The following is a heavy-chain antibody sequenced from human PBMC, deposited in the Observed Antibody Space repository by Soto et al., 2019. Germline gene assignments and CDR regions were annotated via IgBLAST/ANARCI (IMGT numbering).Heavy chain of an antibody. J-gene: IGHJ3*02. D-gene: IGHD2-2*01. Sequence: PSETLSLTCTVSGGSISSYYWSWIRQPPGKGLEWIGYIYYSGSTNYNPSLKSRVTISVDTSKNQFSLKLSSVTAADTAVYYCARGGIGYCSSTSCSTRYAFDTWGQGTMVTVSS. CDR2: IYYSGST. CDR1: GGSISSYY. CDR3: ARGGIGYCSSTSCSTRYAFDT. V-gene: IGHV4-59*01.